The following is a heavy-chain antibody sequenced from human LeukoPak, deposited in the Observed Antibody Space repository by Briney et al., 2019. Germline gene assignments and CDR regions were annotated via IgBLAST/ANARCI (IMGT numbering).Heavy chain of an antibody. CDR2: IRSKAYGGTT. V-gene: IGHV3-49*04. J-gene: IGHJ4*02. D-gene: IGHD3-22*01. CDR1: GFTFGDYA. Sequence: GGSLRLSCTASGFTFGDYAMSWVRQAPGKGLEWVGFIRSKAYGGTTEYAASVKGRFTISRDDSKSIAYLQMNSLKTEDTAVHYCTRVFEYYYDSSGPGYYFDYWGQGTLVTVSS. CDR3: TRVFEYYYDSSGPGYYFDY.